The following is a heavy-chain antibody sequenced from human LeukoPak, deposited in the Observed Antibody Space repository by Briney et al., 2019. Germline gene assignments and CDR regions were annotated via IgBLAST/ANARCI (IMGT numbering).Heavy chain of an antibody. CDR2: IRSSGSTT. CDR1: GFTFSSYG. V-gene: IGHV3-48*03. D-gene: IGHD2-21*01. Sequence: GGSLRLSCAASGFTFSSYGMNWVRQAPGKGLEWVSHIRSSGSTTFDADSVKGRFTISRDNAKNSLYLQMNSLRVEDTAVYHCARDTILDIWGQGTMVTVSS. J-gene: IGHJ3*02. CDR3: ARDTILDI.